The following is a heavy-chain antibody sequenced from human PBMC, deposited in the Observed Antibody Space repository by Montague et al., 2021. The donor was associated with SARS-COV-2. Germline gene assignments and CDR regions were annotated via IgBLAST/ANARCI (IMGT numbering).Heavy chain of an antibody. CDR1: GDSVSSNSAT. CDR2: TYYRSKWYN. J-gene: IGHJ6*02. D-gene: IGHD1-1*01. Sequence: CAISGDSVSSNSATWNCVRQSPSRGLEWLGRTYYRSKWYNDYAVPVRGRVAINPDTSKNQFSLQLNSVTPEDTAIYYCTSGREGNYNVMDVWGQGTTVTVSS. CDR3: TSGREGNYNVMDV. V-gene: IGHV6-1*01.